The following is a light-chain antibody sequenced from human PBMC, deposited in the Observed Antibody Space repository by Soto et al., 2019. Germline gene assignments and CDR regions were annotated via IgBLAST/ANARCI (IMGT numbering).Light chain of an antibody. CDR1: RSDVGSYNF. CDR2: EAD. V-gene: IGLV2-23*01. J-gene: IGLJ2*01. Sequence: QSVLTQPASVSGSPGQSISISCTGSRSDVGSYNFVSWYQLFPGKAPKLIIYEADKRPSGVSSRFSGSKSGFTASLTISGLQADDEADYFCSSYAGDSALIFGGGTKVTVL. CDR3: SSYAGDSALI.